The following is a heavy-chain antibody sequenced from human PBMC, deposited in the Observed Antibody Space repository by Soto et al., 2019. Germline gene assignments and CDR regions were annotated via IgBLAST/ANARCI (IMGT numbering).Heavy chain of an antibody. CDR1: GFTFSNFG. D-gene: IGHD2-21*01. V-gene: IGHV3-33*01. J-gene: IGHJ5*02. Sequence: GGSLRLSCAASGFTFSNFGMNWGRQAPGKGLEWVAIIWYDGSNKYYADSVKGRFTISRDNSKNTLYLNMNNLRAEDTAVYYCARHIYRTSRGNWFDPWGQGTMVTVSS. CDR2: IWYDGSNK. CDR3: ARHIYRTSRGNWFDP.